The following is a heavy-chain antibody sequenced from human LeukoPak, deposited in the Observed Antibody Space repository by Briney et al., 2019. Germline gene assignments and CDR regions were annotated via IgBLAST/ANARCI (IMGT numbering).Heavy chain of an antibody. V-gene: IGHV3-23*01. J-gene: IGHJ4*02. CDR2: ISGSGGST. CDR3: AKRIQSAMAMGY. CDR1: GFTFSSYA. Sequence: GGSLRLSCAGSGFTFSSYAMSWVRQAPGKGLEWVSDISGSGGSTYYADSVKGRFTISRDNSKNTMYLQMNSLRAEDTAVYYCAKRIQSAMAMGYWGQGTLVTVSS. D-gene: IGHD5-18*01.